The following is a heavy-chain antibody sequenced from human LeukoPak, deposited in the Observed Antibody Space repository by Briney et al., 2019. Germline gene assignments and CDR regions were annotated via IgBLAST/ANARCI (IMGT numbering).Heavy chain of an antibody. Sequence: GESLKISCKGSGYSFTSYWIGWVRQLPGKGLEWMGIIYPGDSDTRYSPSFQGQVTISADKSISTAYLQWSSLKASDTAMYYCARQGHPLRLGELSFIYWGQGTLVTVSS. CDR2: IYPGDSDT. CDR1: GYSFTSYW. V-gene: IGHV5-51*01. J-gene: IGHJ4*02. D-gene: IGHD3-16*02. CDR3: ARQGHPLRLGELSFIY.